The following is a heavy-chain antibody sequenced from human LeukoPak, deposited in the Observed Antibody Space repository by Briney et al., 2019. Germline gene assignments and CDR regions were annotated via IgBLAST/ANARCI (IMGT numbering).Heavy chain of an antibody. CDR3: ARGASGYGSSWFWDY. CDR2: TYYRSKWYN. CDR1: GDSVSSNSAA. V-gene: IGHV6-1*01. D-gene: IGHD6-13*01. Sequence: SQILSLTCATSGDSVSSNSAAWNWIRQSASKGLEWLGRTYYRSKWYNDYAVSVKSRITINPDTSKNQFSLQLDSVTPEDTAVYYCARGASGYGSSWFWDYWGQGTLVTVSS. J-gene: IGHJ4*02.